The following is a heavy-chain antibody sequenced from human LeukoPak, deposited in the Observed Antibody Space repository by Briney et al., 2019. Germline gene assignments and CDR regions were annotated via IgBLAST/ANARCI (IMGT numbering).Heavy chain of an antibody. CDR2: IYYSGST. CDR3: ARLTYYYDSSGYPPAFDI. Sequence: PPETLSLTCTVSGGSISSYYWSWIPQPPGKGLEWIGYIYYSGSTNYNPSLKSRVTISVDTSKNQFSLKLSSVTAADTAVYYCARLTYYYDSSGYPPAFDIWGQGTMVTVSS. CDR1: GGSISSYY. J-gene: IGHJ3*02. V-gene: IGHV4-59*08. D-gene: IGHD3-22*01.